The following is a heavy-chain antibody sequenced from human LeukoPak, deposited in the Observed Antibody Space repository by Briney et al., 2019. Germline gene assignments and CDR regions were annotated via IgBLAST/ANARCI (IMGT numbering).Heavy chain of an antibody. CDR1: GFTFSSYW. CDR2: INSDGRST. J-gene: IGHJ4*02. V-gene: IGHV3-74*01. Sequence: GGSLRLSCAASGFTFSSYWMHWVRQAPGKGLVWVSRINSDGRSTSYADSVKGRFTISRDNAKSTLYRQMNSLRAEGTAVYYCASASGYCNSTSCYVFDYWGQGTLVTVSS. D-gene: IGHD2-2*01. CDR3: ASASGYCNSTSCYVFDY.